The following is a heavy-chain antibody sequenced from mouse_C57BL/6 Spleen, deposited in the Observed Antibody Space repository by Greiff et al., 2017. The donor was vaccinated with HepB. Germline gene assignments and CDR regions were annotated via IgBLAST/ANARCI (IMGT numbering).Heavy chain of an antibody. V-gene: IGHV1-52*01. CDR3: ARGGYDGLDY. Sequence: VQLQQPGAELVRPGSSVKLSCKASGYTFTSYWMHWVKQRPIQGLEWIGNIDPSDSETHYNQKFKDKATLTVDKSSSTAYMQLSSLTSEDSAVYYCARGGYDGLDYWGQGTTLTVSS. CDR2: IDPSDSET. D-gene: IGHD2-2*01. CDR1: GYTFTSYW. J-gene: IGHJ2*01.